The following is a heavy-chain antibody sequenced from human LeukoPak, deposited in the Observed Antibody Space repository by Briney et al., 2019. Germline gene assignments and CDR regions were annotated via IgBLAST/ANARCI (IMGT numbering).Heavy chain of an antibody. CDR3: ARVALRFLEWSFPYYFDY. V-gene: IGHV1-18*01. J-gene: IGHJ4*02. D-gene: IGHD3-3*01. CDR2: ISAYNGNT. Sequence: ASVKVSCKASGYTFTSYGISWVRQAPGQGLEWMGWISAYNGNTNYAQKLQGRVTMTTDTSTSTAHMELRSLRSDDTAVYYCARVALRFLEWSFPYYFDYWGQGTLVTVSS. CDR1: GYTFTSYG.